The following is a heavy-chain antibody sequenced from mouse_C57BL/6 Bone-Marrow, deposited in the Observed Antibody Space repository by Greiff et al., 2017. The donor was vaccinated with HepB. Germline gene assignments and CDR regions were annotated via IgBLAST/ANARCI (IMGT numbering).Heavy chain of an antibody. V-gene: IGHV1-19*01. D-gene: IGHD1-1*01. CDR2: INPYNGGT. Sequence: VQLQQSGPVLVKPGASVKMSRKASGYTFTDYYMNWVKQSHGQSLEWIGVINPYNGGTSYNQKFKGKATLTVGKSSSTAYMELSSLTSEDSAVYYCASLLLSFDYWGQGTTLTVSS. CDR3: ASLLLSFDY. J-gene: IGHJ2*01. CDR1: GYTFTDYY.